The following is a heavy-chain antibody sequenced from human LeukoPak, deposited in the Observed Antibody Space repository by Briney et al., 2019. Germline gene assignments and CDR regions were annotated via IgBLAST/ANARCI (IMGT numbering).Heavy chain of an antibody. J-gene: IGHJ3*02. CDR3: ARDGRSYYDSSGYPLAYAFDI. Sequence: SETLSLTCTVSGGSISSGGYYWSWIRQHPGKGLEWLGYIYYSGSTYYNPSLKSRVTISVDTSKNQFSLKLSSVTAADTAVYYCARDGRSYYDSSGYPLAYAFDIWGQGTMVTVSS. CDR1: GGSISSGGYY. CDR2: IYYSGST. D-gene: IGHD3-22*01. V-gene: IGHV4-31*03.